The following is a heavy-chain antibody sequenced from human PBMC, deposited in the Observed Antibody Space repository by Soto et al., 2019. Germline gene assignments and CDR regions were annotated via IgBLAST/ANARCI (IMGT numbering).Heavy chain of an antibody. Sequence: EVQLLESGGGLVQPGGSLRLSCETSGFSFNTYAMNWVRQAPGMGLEWVEVINYNGRTTVHAQSGKGRFTISRGNSRNSVCMARDRRRAAGTAVYYCVKKRVSGRTYDYSVDVWGLGTTVIASS. D-gene: IGHD3-10*01. CDR2: INYNGRTT. CDR3: VKKRVSGRTYDYSVDV. J-gene: IGHJ6*02. V-gene: IGHV3-23*01. CDR1: GFSFNTYA.